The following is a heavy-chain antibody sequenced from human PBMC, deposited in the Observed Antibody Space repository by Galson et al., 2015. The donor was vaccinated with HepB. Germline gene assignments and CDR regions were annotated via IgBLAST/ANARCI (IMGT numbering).Heavy chain of an antibody. D-gene: IGHD2-2*02. CDR1: GFTFNDYY. CDR3: ARGYCSSNSCSTFGY. V-gene: IGHV3-11*01. Sequence: SLRLSCAASGFTFNDYYMNWIRQAPGKGLEWVSYISSSGGTIYYADSVKGRFTISRDNAKNSLYVQINSLRAEDAAVYYCARGYCSSNSCSTFGYWGQGTVVTVSS. CDR2: ISSSGGTI. J-gene: IGHJ4*02.